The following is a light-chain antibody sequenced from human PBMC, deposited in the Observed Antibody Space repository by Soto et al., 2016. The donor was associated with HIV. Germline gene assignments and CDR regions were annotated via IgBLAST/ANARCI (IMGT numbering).Light chain of an antibody. J-gene: IGKJ2*03. V-gene: IGKV2D-29*01. CDR3: ILSRHLPR. CDR2: EVS. Sequence: DIVMTQTPLSLSVTPGQPASISCRSDQSLLHSDGKTYLSWYLQKTGQPPHLLIYEVSKRFSGVPNRFSGSGSGTDFTLEISRVEAEDIGVYYCILSRHLPRLGPGTKVGDQ. CDR1: QSLLHSDGKTY.